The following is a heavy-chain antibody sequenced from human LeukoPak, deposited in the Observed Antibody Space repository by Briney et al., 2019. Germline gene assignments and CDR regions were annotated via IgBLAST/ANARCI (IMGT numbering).Heavy chain of an antibody. D-gene: IGHD1-26*01. V-gene: IGHV3-74*01. Sequence: PGGSLRLSCAASGFTFSSYWMHWVRQAPGKGLVWVSRIITDGSSTNYADSVKGRFTISRDNAKNTLYLQMNSLRVEDTAVYYCARDRETFDYWGQGTLVTVSS. CDR2: IITDGSST. J-gene: IGHJ4*02. CDR1: GFTFSSYW. CDR3: ARDRETFDY.